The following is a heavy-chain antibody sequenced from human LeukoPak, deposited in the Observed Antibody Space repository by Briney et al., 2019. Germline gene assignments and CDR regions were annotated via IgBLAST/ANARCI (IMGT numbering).Heavy chain of an antibody. J-gene: IGHJ4*02. D-gene: IGHD3-22*01. Sequence: GASLKISCKGSGYSFTSYWIGWVRPLPGKGLEWMGIIYPGDSDTRYSPSFQGQVTISADKSISTAYLQWSSLKASDTAMYYCARQSLGFDYDSSGYPDYWGQGTLVTVSS. V-gene: IGHV5-51*01. CDR1: GYSFTSYW. CDR2: IYPGDSDT. CDR3: ARQSLGFDYDSSGYPDY.